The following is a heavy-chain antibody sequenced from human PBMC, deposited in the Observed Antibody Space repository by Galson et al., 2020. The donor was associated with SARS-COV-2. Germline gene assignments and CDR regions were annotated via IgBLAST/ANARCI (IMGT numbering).Heavy chain of an antibody. Sequence: EAGGSLRLSCAASGFIFSDAHMTWIRQAPGKGLEWISYIKNGGDTIYYADSVKGRFTMSRDNANNLLYLQMNSLRVEDTAMYYCARESWGSLDPWGQGTLVTVST. CDR1: GFIFSDAH. J-gene: IGHJ5*02. D-gene: IGHD3-16*01. CDR2: IKNGGDTI. CDR3: ARESWGSLDP. V-gene: IGHV3-11*01.